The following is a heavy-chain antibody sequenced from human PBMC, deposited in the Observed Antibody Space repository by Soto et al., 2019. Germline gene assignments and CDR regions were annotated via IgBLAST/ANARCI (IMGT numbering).Heavy chain of an antibody. J-gene: IGHJ4*02. V-gene: IGHV3-23*01. D-gene: IGHD3-10*01. CDR1: EFTFSTQA. CDR3: ATVPWRSGDARDY. CDR2: ISGYGDTT. Sequence: EVQLLESGGGLVQPGGSLRLSCAASEFTFSTQAMSWVRQAPGKGLVWVSGISGYGDTTYYADSVKGRFAISRDSTKNTLDLQMNSLRAEDTAVYYCATVPWRSGDARDYWGQGTLVTVSS.